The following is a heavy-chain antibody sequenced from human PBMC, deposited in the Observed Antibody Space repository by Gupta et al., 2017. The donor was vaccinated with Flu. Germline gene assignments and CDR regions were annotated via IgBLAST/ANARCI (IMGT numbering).Heavy chain of an antibody. CDR3: ARGTLLPDS. CDR2: VHYRGGP. CDR1: GAPIPREDYS. V-gene: IGHV4-39*02. J-gene: IGHJ4*02. D-gene: IGHD1-26*01. Sequence: GAPIPREDYSVDWTRQPPGKGLEWLGRVHYRGGPYYRPSLRSRLTISVDTSKNHFSLKLTSVTAADTAVYYCARGTLLPDSWGLGTLVTVSS.